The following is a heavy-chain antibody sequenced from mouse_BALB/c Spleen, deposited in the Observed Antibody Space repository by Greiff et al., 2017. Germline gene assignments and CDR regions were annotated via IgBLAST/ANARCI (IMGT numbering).Heavy chain of an antibody. D-gene: IGHD2-1*01. V-gene: IGHV1-15*01. Sequence: VQLQESGAELVRPGASVTLSCKASGYTFTDYEMHWVKQTPVHGLEWIGAIDPETGGTAYNQKFKGKATLTADKSSSTAYMELRSLTSEDSAVYYCTRNYGNLDYWGQGTTLTVSS. CDR1: GYTFTDYE. CDR3: TRNYGNLDY. CDR2: IDPETGGT. J-gene: IGHJ2*01.